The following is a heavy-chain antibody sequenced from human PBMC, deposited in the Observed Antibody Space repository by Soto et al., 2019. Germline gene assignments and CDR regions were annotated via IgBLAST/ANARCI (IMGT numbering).Heavy chain of an antibody. J-gene: IGHJ4*02. D-gene: IGHD3-3*01. CDR2: FDPEDGET. V-gene: IGHV1-24*01. CDR3: ATDRFLEWLFLFDY. CDR1: GYTLTELS. Sequence: ASVKVSCKVSGYTLTELSMHWVRQAPGKGLEWMGGFDPEDGETIYAQKFQGRVTMTEDTSTDTAYMELSSLRSEDTAVYYCATDRFLEWLFLFDYWGQGTLVTVSS.